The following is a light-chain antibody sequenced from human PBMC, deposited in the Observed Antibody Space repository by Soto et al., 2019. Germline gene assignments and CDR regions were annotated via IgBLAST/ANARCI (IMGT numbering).Light chain of an antibody. CDR1: SDNVGGYNY. CDR2: DVS. Sequence: QCALTQPRSVSGSPGQSVTISCTGTSDNVGGYNYVSWYQQHPGKAPKLMIYDVSKRPSGVPDRFSGSKSGNTASLTISGLQAEDEADYYCCSYAGSYTVVFGGGTKLTAL. J-gene: IGLJ2*01. CDR3: CSYAGSYTVV. V-gene: IGLV2-11*01.